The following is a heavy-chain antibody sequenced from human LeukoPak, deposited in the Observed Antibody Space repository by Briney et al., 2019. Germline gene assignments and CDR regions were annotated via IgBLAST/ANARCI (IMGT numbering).Heavy chain of an antibody. J-gene: IGHJ4*02. CDR1: GFTFSSYG. D-gene: IGHD3-10*01. V-gene: IGHV3-30*02. CDR2: IRYDGSNK. Sequence: PGGSLRLSCAASGFTFSSYGMHWVRQAPGKGLEWVAFIRYDGSNKYYADSVKGRFTISRDNSKNTLYLQMNSLRAEDTAVFYCAKDTTTSRRGFDYWGQGILVTVSS. CDR3: AKDTTTSRRGFDY.